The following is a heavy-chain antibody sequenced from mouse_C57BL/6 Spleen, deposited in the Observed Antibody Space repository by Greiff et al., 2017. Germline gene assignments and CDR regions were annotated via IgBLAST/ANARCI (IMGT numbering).Heavy chain of an antibody. V-gene: IGHV1-81*01. CDR1: GYTFTSYG. CDR3: ARRRDYGSSFYYFDD. D-gene: IGHD1-1*01. CDR2: IYPRSGNT. Sequence: QVQLQQSGAELARPGASVKLSCKASGYTFTSYGISWVKQRTGQGLEWIGEIYPRSGNTYYNEKFKGKATLTADKSSSTAYMELRSLTSEDSAVYFCARRRDYGSSFYYFDDWGQGTTLTVSS. J-gene: IGHJ2*01.